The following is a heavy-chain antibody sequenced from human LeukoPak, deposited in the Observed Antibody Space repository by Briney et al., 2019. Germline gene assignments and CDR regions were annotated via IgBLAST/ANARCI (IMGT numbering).Heavy chain of an antibody. CDR2: ISFDEKNK. J-gene: IGHJ2*01. CDR3: ARGLAVSNCYFDL. CDR1: GFTFSTFA. Sequence: GGSLRLSCAASGFTFSTFAMHWVRQAPGKGLEWVTVISFDEKNKYYADSVKGRFTVSRDNSKNTLFLQMNSLTTEDTAIYYCARGLAVSNCYFDLWGRGTLVTVSS. D-gene: IGHD6-19*01. V-gene: IGHV3-30*04.